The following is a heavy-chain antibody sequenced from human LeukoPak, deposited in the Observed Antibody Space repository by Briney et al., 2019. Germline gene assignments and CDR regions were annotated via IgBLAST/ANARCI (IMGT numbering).Heavy chain of an antibody. CDR2: IYGNGTT. Sequence: PSETLSLTCAVSGASISDYYWSWIRQPPGKGPEWIGYIYGNGTTFYNPSLKSRVTISVDTSKNQFSLKLSSVTAADTAVYYCARRGGYSYDPAYMDVWGKGTTVTVSS. V-gene: IGHV4-4*09. D-gene: IGHD5-18*01. J-gene: IGHJ6*03. CDR1: GASISDYY. CDR3: ARRGGYSYDPAYMDV.